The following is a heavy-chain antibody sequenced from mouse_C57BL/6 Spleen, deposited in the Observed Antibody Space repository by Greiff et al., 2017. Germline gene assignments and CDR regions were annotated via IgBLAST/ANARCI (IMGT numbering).Heavy chain of an antibody. D-gene: IGHD1-1*01. CDR3: ARDDYYGSSPYCFDY. V-gene: IGHV1-26*01. CDR1: GYTFNDYY. CDR2: INPNNGGT. J-gene: IGHJ2*01. Sequence: VQLQQSGPELVKPGASVKISCKASGYTFNDYYMNWVKQSPGQSLEWIGDINPNNGGTSYNQKFKGKATLAVDNASSTAYMELRSLTSQDSAVSYCARDDYYGSSPYCFDYWGQGTTLTVSS.